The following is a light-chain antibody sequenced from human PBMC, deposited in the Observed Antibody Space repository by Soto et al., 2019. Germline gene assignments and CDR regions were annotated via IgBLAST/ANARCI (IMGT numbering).Light chain of an antibody. J-gene: IGKJ4*01. V-gene: IGKV3-11*01. CDR1: QSVSVN. CDR2: SAS. Sequence: EVVLTQSPAILSLSPGERATLSCRASQSVSVNLGWYQQKPGQAPRPLIYSASDRAPGIPARFSGSGSGTDFTLTTSSLEPEDFAVYYCQERNRWPRGTFGAGTKVEIK. CDR3: QERNRWPRGT.